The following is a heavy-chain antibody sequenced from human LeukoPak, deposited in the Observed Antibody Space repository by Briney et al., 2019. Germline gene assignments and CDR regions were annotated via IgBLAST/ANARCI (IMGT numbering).Heavy chain of an antibody. D-gene: IGHD5-18*01. Sequence: SETLSLTCTVSGGSVSSGSYYWSWIRQPPGKGLEWIGYIYYSGSTNYNPSLKTRVTISVDTSKKQFSLKLTSVTAADTAVYYCARDHGYSYGYYYGMDVWGQGTTVTVSS. CDR2: IYYSGST. J-gene: IGHJ6*02. CDR3: ARDHGYSYGYYYGMDV. CDR1: GGSVSSGSYY. V-gene: IGHV4-61*01.